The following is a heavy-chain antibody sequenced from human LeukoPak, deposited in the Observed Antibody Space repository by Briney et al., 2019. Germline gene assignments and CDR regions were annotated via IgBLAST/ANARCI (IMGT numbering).Heavy chain of an antibody. CDR2: IYYSGST. CDR3: ARVKLVRGVIIYYYMDV. J-gene: IGHJ6*03. Sequence: SETLSLTCTVSGGSISSYYWNWIRQPPGKGLEWIGYIYYSGSTNYNPSLKSRVTISVDTSKNQFSLKLSSVTAADTAVYYCARVKLVRGVIIYYYMDVWGKGTTVTISS. V-gene: IGHV4-59*01. CDR1: GGSISSYY. D-gene: IGHD3-10*01.